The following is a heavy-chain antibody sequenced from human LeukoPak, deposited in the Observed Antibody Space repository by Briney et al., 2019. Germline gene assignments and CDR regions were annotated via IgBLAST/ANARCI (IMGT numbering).Heavy chain of an antibody. CDR2: INHSGST. J-gene: IGHJ5*02. D-gene: IGHD1-1*01. Sequence: PSETLSLTCAVYGGSFSGYYWSWIRQPPGKGLEWIGEINHSGSTNYNQSLKSRVTISVDTSKNQFSLKLSSVTAADTAVYYCARALRTTIRSNSHTPPGWFDPWGQGTLVTVSS. CDR1: GGSFSGYY. V-gene: IGHV4-34*01. CDR3: ARALRTTIRSNSHTPPGWFDP.